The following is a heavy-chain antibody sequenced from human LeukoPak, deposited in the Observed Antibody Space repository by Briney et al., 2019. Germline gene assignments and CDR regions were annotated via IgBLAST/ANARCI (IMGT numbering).Heavy chain of an antibody. V-gene: IGHV4-39*01. CDR1: VGSISSSSYY. J-gene: IGHJ4*02. CDR2: IYYSGST. D-gene: IGHD4-23*01. Sequence: KPSETLSLTCTVSVGSISSSSYYWGWIRQPPGKGLEWIGSIYYSGSTFYNPSLKSRVTISVDTSKNQFSLKLSSVTAADTAVYYCARNTTTVDDRRTFDYWGQGTLVTVSS. CDR3: ARNTTTVDDRRTFDY.